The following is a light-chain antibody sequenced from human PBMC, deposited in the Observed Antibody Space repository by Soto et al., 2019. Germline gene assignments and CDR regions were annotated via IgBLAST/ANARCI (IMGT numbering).Light chain of an antibody. CDR3: QQYNNWPIT. J-gene: IGKJ5*01. Sequence: ERVMTQSPATLSVSPGERATLSCRASESVRSNLAWYQQKPGQAPRLLVYGASTRATGIPARFSGSGSGTEFTPTISSLQSEDFAVYYCQQYNNWPITFGHGTRLEIK. CDR1: ESVRSN. V-gene: IGKV3-15*01. CDR2: GAS.